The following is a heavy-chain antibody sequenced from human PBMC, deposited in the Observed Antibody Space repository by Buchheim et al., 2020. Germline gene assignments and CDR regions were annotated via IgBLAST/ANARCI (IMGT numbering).Heavy chain of an antibody. V-gene: IGHV4-59*01. D-gene: IGHD2-15*01. Sequence: QVQLQESGPGLVKPSETLSPTCTVSGGFINTYYWSWIRQPPGKGLEWLGYIYYSASANYNPSLRSRITISVDTSKNQISLKLNSVTAADTAVYYCARAGYRGWFDPWGPGTL. J-gene: IGHJ5*02. CDR1: GGFINTYY. CDR3: ARAGYRGWFDP. CDR2: IYYSASA.